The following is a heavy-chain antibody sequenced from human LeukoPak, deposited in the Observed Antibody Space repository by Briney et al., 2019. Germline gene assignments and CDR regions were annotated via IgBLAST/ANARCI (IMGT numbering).Heavy chain of an antibody. CDR2: INPKSGGT. J-gene: IGHJ4*02. V-gene: IGHV1-2*02. Sequence: ASVKVSCKASGGTFSSYAISWVRQAPGQGLEWMGWINPKSGGTKYAQKFQGRVTMTRDTSISTAYMEMSRLRSDDTAVYYCARDLYFDYWGQGTLVTVSS. CDR3: ARDLYFDY. CDR1: GGTFSSYA.